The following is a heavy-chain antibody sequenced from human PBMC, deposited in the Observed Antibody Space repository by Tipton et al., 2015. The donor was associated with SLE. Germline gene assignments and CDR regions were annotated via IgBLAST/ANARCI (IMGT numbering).Heavy chain of an antibody. Sequence: QLVQSGAEVMKPGASVKVSCKASGYTFTSYGISWVRQAPGQGLEWMGRINPNSGGTNYAQKFQGRVTMTRDTSISTAYMELSRLRSDDTAVYYCAREGLSEWSFDYWGQGTLVTVSS. CDR2: INPNSGGT. CDR1: GYTFTSYG. D-gene: IGHD3-3*01. J-gene: IGHJ4*02. CDR3: AREGLSEWSFDY. V-gene: IGHV1-2*06.